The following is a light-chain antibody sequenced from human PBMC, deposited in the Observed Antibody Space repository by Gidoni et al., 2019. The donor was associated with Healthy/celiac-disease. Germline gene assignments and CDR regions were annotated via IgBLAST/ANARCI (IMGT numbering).Light chain of an antibody. J-gene: IGKJ4*02. V-gene: IGKV1-39*01. CDR3: QQSYSTPLT. Sequence: QMTQSPSSLSASVGDRVTITCRASQSISSYLNWYQQKPGKAPKLLIYAASSLQSGVPSRFSGSGSGTDFTLTISSLQPEDFATYYCQQSYSTPLTFXGXTKVEIK. CDR1: QSISSY. CDR2: AAS.